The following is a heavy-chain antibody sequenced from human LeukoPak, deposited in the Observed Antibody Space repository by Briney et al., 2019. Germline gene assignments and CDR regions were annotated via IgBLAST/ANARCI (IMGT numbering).Heavy chain of an antibody. D-gene: IGHD1-26*01. CDR2: IYHSGST. CDR1: GYSISSGYY. J-gene: IGHJ3*02. V-gene: IGHV4-38-2*02. Sequence: SETLSLTCTVSGYSISSGYYWGWIRQPPGRGLEWIGSIYHSGSTYYNPSLKSRVTISVDTSKNQFSLKLSSVTAADTAVYYCAVLPRWYSGRSDAFDIWGQGTMVTVSS. CDR3: AVLPRWYSGRSDAFDI.